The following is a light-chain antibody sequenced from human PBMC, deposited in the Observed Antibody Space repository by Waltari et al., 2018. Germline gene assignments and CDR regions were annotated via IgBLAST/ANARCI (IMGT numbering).Light chain of an antibody. CDR3: QQYGSSPLT. Sequence: EIVLTQSPGTLSLSPGDRATLSCRASQSVSSNYLAWYQQKPGQAPRLLIYGALSRATGTPDRFSGSGSGTDFTLTISRLEPEDFAVYYCQQYGSSPLTFGGGTKVEIK. J-gene: IGKJ4*01. CDR2: GAL. V-gene: IGKV3-20*01. CDR1: QSVSSNY.